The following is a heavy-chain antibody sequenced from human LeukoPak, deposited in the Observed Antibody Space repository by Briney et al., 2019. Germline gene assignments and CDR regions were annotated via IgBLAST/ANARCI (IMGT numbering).Heavy chain of an antibody. CDR2: IYYSGST. V-gene: IGHV4-61*08. J-gene: IGHJ5*02. CDR3: ARDERSWFDP. Sequence: PSETLSLTCTVSGGSISSGGDYWSWIRQPPGKGLEWIGYIYYSGSTNYNPSLKSRVTISVDTSKNQFSLKLSSVTAADTAVYYCARDERSWFDPWGQGTLVTVSS. CDR1: GGSISSGGDY.